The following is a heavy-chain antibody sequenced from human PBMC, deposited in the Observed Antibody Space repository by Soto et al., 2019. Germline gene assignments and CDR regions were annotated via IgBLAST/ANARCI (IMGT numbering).Heavy chain of an antibody. CDR3: GRRYSSGFDF. CDR2: IYYSGST. V-gene: IGHV4-59*08. J-gene: IGHJ4*02. Sequence: SQTLSLTSTVSCGSISGYYWSWIRQPPGKGLEWIGYIYYSGSTNYNPSLKSRVTISVDTSKNQFSLKLSSVTAADTAVYYCGRRYSSGFDFWGQGTLVTVSS. CDR1: CGSISGYY. D-gene: IGHD6-19*01.